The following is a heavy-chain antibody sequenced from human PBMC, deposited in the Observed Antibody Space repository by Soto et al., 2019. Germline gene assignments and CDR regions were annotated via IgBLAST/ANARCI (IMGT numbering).Heavy chain of an antibody. Sequence: EVQLVESGGGLVQPGGSLRLSCAASGFTFSSYDMHWVRQATGKGLEWVSAIGTAGDPYYPGSVKGRFTISRENAKNSLYLQMNSLRAGDTAVYYCARGGRAAIHDPYYYYGMDVWGQGTTVTVSS. V-gene: IGHV3-13*05. CDR1: GFTFSSYD. D-gene: IGHD2-2*02. CDR3: ARGGRAAIHDPYYYYGMDV. J-gene: IGHJ6*02. CDR2: IGTAGDP.